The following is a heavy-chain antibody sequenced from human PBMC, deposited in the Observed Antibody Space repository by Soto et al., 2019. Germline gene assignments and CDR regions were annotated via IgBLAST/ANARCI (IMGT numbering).Heavy chain of an antibody. V-gene: IGHV3-30-3*01. CDR3: ARDGNSRYYYDSSGLD. CDR2: ISYDGSNK. D-gene: IGHD3-22*01. Sequence: QVQLVESGGGVVQPGRSLRLSCAASGFTFSSYAMHWVRQAPGKGLEWVAVISYDGSNKYYADSVKGRSTISRDNSKNTLYLQMNSLRAEDTAVYYCARDGNSRYYYDSSGLDWGQGTLVTVSS. J-gene: IGHJ4*02. CDR1: GFTFSSYA.